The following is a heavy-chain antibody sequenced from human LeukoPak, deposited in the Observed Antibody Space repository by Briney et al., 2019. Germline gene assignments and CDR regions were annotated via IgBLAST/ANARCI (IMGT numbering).Heavy chain of an antibody. CDR2: IIPIFGTA. V-gene: IGHV1-69*05. CDR3: ARVRVVVTAIRGWAFDI. J-gene: IGHJ3*02. Sequence: ASVKVSCKASGGTFSSYAISWVRQAPGQGLEWMGRIIPIFGTANYAQKFQGRVTITTDESTSTAYMELSSLRSEDTAVYYCARVRVVVTAIRGWAFDIWGQGTMVTVSS. CDR1: GGTFSSYA. D-gene: IGHD2-21*02.